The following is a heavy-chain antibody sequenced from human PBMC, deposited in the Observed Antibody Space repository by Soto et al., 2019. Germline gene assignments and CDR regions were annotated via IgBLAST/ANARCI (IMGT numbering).Heavy chain of an antibody. V-gene: IGHV1-69*12. CDR2: FIPIFGTT. Sequence: QVVPSGAEVKKPGSSVKVSCKASGGTFNRQAFSWVRQAPGQGLEWMGGFIPIFGTTDYSQKFQGRVTITADEATSTAYRELSSLTSDDTAVYYCARVDSSMFEGGEWFDPWGQGTLVTVSS. D-gene: IGHD3-10*02. CDR3: ARVDSSMFEGGEWFDP. CDR1: GGTFNRQA. J-gene: IGHJ5*02.